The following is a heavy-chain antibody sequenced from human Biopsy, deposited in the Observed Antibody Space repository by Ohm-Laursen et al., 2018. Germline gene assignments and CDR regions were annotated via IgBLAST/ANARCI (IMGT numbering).Heavy chain of an antibody. CDR3: AGAVACTGGVFDS. J-gene: IGHJ4*02. CDR1: RYISTSYY. Sequence: GASVRASRKTSRYISTSYYIHWVRQAPGQGLECMASINPSGGSTTYAQRFQGRLMMTRDTSPSSIYMELSSLRSEDTAVYFFAGAVACTGGVFDSWGQGTLVTVSS. CDR2: INPSGGST. D-gene: IGHD6-19*01. V-gene: IGHV1-46*01.